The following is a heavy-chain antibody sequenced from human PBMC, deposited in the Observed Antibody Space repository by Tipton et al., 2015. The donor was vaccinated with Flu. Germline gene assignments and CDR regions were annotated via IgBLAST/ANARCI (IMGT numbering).Heavy chain of an antibody. CDR3: ARDRPYSGSYYYYGMDV. V-gene: IGHV1-18*01. CDR1: GYTFTSYG. CDR2: ISAYNGNT. J-gene: IGHJ6*02. D-gene: IGHD1-26*01. Sequence: VQLVQSGAEVKKPGASVKVSCKASGYTFTSYGIGWVRQAPGQGLEWMGWISAYNGNTNYAQKLQGRVTMTTDTSTSTAYMELRSLRSDDTAVYYCARDRPYSGSYYYYGMDVWGQGTTVTVSS.